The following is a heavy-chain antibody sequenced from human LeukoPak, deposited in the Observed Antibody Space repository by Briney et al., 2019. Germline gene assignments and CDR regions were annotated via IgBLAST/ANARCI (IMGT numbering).Heavy chain of an antibody. CDR3: AREVGRGFDY. CDR1: GYTFTSYY. J-gene: IGHJ4*02. Sequence: ASVKVSCKASGYTFTSYYMHWVRQAPGQGLEWMGLINPTGGSTGYAQKFQGRVTMTTDTSTSTAYMEVRSLRSDDTAVYYCAREVGRGFDYWGQGTLVTVSS. CDR2: INPTGGST. D-gene: IGHD1-26*01. V-gene: IGHV1-46*01.